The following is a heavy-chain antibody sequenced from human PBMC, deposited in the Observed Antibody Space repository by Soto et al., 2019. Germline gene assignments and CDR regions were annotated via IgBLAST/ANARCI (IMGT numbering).Heavy chain of an antibody. Sequence: GGSLRLSCAASGFTFSSYGMHWVRQAPGKGLEWVAAIWYDGSNKYYADSVKGRFTISRDNSKNTLYLQMNSLRAEDTAVYYCARDYDYTIDYWGQGTLVTVSS. J-gene: IGHJ4*02. CDR3: ARDYDYTIDY. CDR1: GFTFSSYG. V-gene: IGHV3-33*01. CDR2: IWYDGSNK. D-gene: IGHD4-4*01.